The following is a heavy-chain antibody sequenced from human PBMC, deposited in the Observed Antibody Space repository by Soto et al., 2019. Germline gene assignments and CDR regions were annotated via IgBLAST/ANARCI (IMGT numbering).Heavy chain of an antibody. V-gene: IGHV4-61*01. D-gene: IGHD3-16*01. CDR3: ARDNMRARDGMDV. CDR2: IYYSGST. CDR1: GCSVSSGSYP. Sequence: SETLSLTCTVSGCSVSSGSYPWTWIRQPPGKGLEWIGYIYYSGSTNYNPSLKSRVTISVDTSKNQFSLKLSSVTAADTAVYYCARDNMRARDGMDVWGQGTTVTVSS. J-gene: IGHJ6*02.